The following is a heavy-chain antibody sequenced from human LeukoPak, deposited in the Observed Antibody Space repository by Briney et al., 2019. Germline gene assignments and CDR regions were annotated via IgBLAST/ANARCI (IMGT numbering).Heavy chain of an antibody. CDR2: VNPNSGHT. V-gene: IGHV1-8*01. J-gene: IGHJ4*02. CDR1: GYTFTSYD. D-gene: IGHD2-15*01. CDR3: ARGAPGSYCSGGSCPYFDY. Sequence: SVKVSCKASGYTFTSYDINWVRQATGQGLEWMGWVNPNSGHTGYAQKFQGRVTMTRNTSISTAYMELSSLTSEDTAVYYCARGAPGSYCSGGSCPYFDYWGQGTLVSVSS.